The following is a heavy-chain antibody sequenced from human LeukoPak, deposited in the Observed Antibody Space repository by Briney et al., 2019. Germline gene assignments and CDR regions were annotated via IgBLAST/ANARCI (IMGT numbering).Heavy chain of an antibody. Sequence: PSETLSLTCAVYGGSFSGYYWSWIRQPPGKGLEWIGEINHSGSTNYNPSLKSRVTISVDTSKNQFSLKLSSVTAADTAVYYCARSCDKQWLVRRDFDYWGQGTLVTVSS. CDR3: ARSCDKQWLVRRDFDY. CDR2: INHSGST. J-gene: IGHJ4*02. D-gene: IGHD6-19*01. V-gene: IGHV4-34*01. CDR1: GGSFSGYY.